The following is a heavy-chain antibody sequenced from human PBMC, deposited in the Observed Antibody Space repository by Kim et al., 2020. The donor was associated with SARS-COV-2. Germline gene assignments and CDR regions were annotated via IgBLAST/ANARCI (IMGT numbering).Heavy chain of an antibody. CDR2: IYYSGST. CDR3: ARDLRKRGGYYDILTGLDV. D-gene: IGHD3-9*01. Sequence: SETLSLTCTVSGGSISSGGYYWSWIRQHPGKGLEWIGYIYYSGSTYYNPSLKSRVTISVDTSKNQFSLKLSSVTAADTAVYYCARDLRKRGGYYDILTGLDVWGQGTTVTVSS. V-gene: IGHV4-31*03. J-gene: IGHJ6*02. CDR1: GGSISSGGYY.